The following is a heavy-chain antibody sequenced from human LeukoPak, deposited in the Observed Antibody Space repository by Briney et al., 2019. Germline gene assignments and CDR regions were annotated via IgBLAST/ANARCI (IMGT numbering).Heavy chain of an antibody. J-gene: IGHJ4*02. Sequence: GASVKVSCKASGGTFSSYAISWVRQAPGQGLEWMGWINPNSGGTNYAQKFQGRVTMTRDTSISTAYMELSRLRSDDTAVYYCARAGDDSSDFDYWGQGTLVTVSS. CDR2: INPNSGGT. CDR3: ARAGDDSSDFDY. CDR1: GGTFSSYA. V-gene: IGHV1-2*02. D-gene: IGHD3-22*01.